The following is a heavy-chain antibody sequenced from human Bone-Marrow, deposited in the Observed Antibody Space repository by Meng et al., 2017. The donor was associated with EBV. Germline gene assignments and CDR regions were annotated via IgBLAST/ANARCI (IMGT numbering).Heavy chain of an antibody. V-gene: IGHV1-69*01. D-gene: IGHD3-10*01. J-gene: IGHJ4*02. Sequence: VQWVPYAAELKKPGSSVQVSCKPSGGTFSDYAVSWGRPAPGQGLAWLGGLIPNFDASYYARKFHGSVTMTADESTTKPYMDLTRLRSEDTAVYYCASESGRGFTPDYWGQGTLVTVSS. CDR3: ASESGRGFTPDY. CDR1: GGTFSDYA. CDR2: LIPNFDAS.